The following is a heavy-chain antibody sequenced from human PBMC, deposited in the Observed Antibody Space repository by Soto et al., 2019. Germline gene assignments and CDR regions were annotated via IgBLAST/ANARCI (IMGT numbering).Heavy chain of an antibody. V-gene: IGHV3-48*01. CDR2: ITSGSSTI. Sequence: EVQLVESGGGLVQPGGSLRLSCAASGFTFSGYTMNWVRQAPGEGLEWVSYITSGSSTIYYADSVKGRFTISRDNAKNSLYLQMNSLRAEDTAVYYCAVKRGMIQYWGQGTLVTVSS. D-gene: IGHD3-10*01. CDR3: AVKRGMIQY. CDR1: GFTFSGYT. J-gene: IGHJ1*01.